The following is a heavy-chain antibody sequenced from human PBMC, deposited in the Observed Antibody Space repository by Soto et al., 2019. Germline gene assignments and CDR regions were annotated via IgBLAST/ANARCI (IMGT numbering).Heavy chain of an antibody. V-gene: IGHV4-34*01. CDR2: INHSGST. D-gene: IGHD3-22*01. CDR1: GGSFSGYY. CDR3: AREADYYDKSGYYRSFAY. Sequence: PSETLSLTCAVYGGSFSGYYWSWIRQPPGKGLEWIGEINHSGSTNYNPSLKSRVTISVDTSKNQFSLNLTSVTAADTAVYYCAREADYYDKSGYYRSFAYWAQGALVTVS. J-gene: IGHJ4*02.